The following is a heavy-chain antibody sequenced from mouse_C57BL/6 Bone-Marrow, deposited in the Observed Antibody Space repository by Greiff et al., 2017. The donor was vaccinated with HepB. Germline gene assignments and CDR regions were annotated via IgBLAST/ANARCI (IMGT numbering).Heavy chain of an antibody. CDR1: GYTFTSYW. CDR3: ARSIYYDYDDAMDY. CDR2: IHPNSGST. V-gene: IGHV1-64*01. D-gene: IGHD2-4*01. J-gene: IGHJ4*01. Sequence: QVQLQQPGAELVKPGASVKLSCKASGYTFTSYWMHWVKQRPGQGLEWIGMIHPNSGSTNYNEKFKSKATLTVDKSSSTAYMQLISLTSEDSAVYYCARSIYYDYDDAMDYWGQGTSVTVSS.